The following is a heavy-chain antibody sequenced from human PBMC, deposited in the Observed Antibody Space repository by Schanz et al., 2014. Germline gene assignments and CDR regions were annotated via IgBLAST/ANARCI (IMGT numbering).Heavy chain of an antibody. CDR3: AKDGPGGSGSYSADGGMDV. CDR2: ISGGGGTP. D-gene: IGHD3-10*01. J-gene: IGHJ6*02. Sequence: EVQLVESGGGLVQPGGSLRLSCLASGFAFSSYGMNWLRQAPGKGLEWVSAISGGGGTPYYTDSVKGRFTISRDNSKSTLYLQMNSLRAEDTAVYYCAKDGPGGSGSYSADGGMDVWGQGTTVTVSS. CDR1: GFAFSSYG. V-gene: IGHV3-23*04.